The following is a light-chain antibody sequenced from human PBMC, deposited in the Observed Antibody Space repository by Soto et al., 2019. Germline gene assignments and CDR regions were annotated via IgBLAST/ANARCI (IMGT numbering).Light chain of an antibody. J-gene: IGKJ1*01. CDR1: QSVNSRY. CDR3: QQYGNSRWT. Sequence: IVLTQSPGTLSLSPGERATLSCRASQSVNSRYLAWYQQKPGQAPRLLISGASTRATGIPDRFSGSGSGTDFTLTISILEPEDFAVYYCQQYGNSRWTFGQGTKVDIK. CDR2: GAS. V-gene: IGKV3-20*01.